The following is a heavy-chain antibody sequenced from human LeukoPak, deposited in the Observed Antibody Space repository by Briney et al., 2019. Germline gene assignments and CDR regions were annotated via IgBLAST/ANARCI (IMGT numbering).Heavy chain of an antibody. J-gene: IGHJ5*02. D-gene: IGHD3-10*01. Sequence: SETLSLTCTVSGDSIKSSSYYWAWVRQPPGKGLEWIASIYYSGTTYYNPSLKSRVTISVDTSKKQFSLKLSSVTAADTAVYYCARGSSLLWFGELKPFDPWGQGTLVTVSS. CDR3: ARGSSLLWFGELKPFDP. CDR2: IYYSGTT. V-gene: IGHV4-39*07. CDR1: GDSIKSSSYY.